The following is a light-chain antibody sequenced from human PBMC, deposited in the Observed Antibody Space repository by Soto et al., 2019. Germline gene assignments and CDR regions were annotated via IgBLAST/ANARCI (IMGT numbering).Light chain of an antibody. V-gene: IGKV1-27*01. CDR1: QAISIY. CDR2: AAT. J-gene: IGKJ3*01. Sequence: DLQMTQSPSSLSASVGDRVTITCRASQAISIYLAWYQQKPGKVPELLIYAATTLQSGVPSRFSGSVSGTEFTLTISSLQPEDVATYYCQMYNSAPLTFGPGTKVDIK. CDR3: QMYNSAPLT.